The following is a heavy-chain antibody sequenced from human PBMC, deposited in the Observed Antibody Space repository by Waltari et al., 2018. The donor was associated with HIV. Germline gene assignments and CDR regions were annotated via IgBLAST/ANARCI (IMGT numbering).Heavy chain of an antibody. CDR3: AKGDTVKPPDY. CDR1: GFTFSSYG. CDR2: IRYDGSNK. Sequence: QVQLVESGGGVVQPGGSLRLSCAASGFTFSSYGMHWVRQAPGKGLEWVAFIRYDGSNKYYADSVKGRFTISRDNSKNTLYLQMNSLRAEDTAVYYCAKGDTVKPPDYWGQGTLVTVSS. D-gene: IGHD4-17*01. V-gene: IGHV3-30*02. J-gene: IGHJ4*02.